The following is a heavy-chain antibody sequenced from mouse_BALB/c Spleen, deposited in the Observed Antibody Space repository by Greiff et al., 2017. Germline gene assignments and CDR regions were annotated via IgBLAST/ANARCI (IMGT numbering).Heavy chain of an antibody. CDR2: INSNGGST. V-gene: IGHV5-6-3*01. D-gene: IGHD1-1*01. J-gene: IGHJ3*01. CDR1: GFTFSSYG. CDR3: ARDTDYSWFAY. Sequence: DVHLVESGGGLVQPGGSLKLSCAASGFTFSSYGMSWVRQTPDKRLELVATINSNGGSTYYPDSVKGRFTISRDNAKNTLYLQMSSLKSEDTAMYYCARDTDYSWFAYWGQGTLVTVSA.